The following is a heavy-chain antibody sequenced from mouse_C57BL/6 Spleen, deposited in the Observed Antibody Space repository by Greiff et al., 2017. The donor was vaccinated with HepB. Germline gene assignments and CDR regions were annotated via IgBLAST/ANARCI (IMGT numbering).Heavy chain of an antibody. V-gene: IGHV1-50*01. D-gene: IGHD1-1*01. CDR2: IDPSDSYT. Sequence: QVQLQQPGAELVKPGASVKLSCKASGYTFTSYWMQWVKQRPGQGLEWIGEIDPSDSYTNYNQKFKGKATLTVDTSSSTAYMQLSSLTSEDSAVYYCARGHYYGSSYNWYFDGWGTGTTVTVSS. J-gene: IGHJ1*03. CDR1: GYTFTSYW. CDR3: ARGHYYGSSYNWYFDG.